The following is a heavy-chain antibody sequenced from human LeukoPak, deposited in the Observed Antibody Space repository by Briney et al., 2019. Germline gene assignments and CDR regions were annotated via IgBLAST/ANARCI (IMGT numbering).Heavy chain of an antibody. V-gene: IGHV4-4*02. D-gene: IGHD6-13*01. CDR1: GGSISSSNW. J-gene: IGHJ4*02. Sequence: PSGTLSLTCAVSGGSISSSNWWSWVRQPPGKGLEWIGEIYHSGSTNYNPSLKSRVTISVDKSKNQFSLKLSSVAAADTAVYYCARAIAAAPAGGNYFDYWGQGTLVTVSS. CDR2: IYHSGST. CDR3: ARAIAAAPAGGNYFDY.